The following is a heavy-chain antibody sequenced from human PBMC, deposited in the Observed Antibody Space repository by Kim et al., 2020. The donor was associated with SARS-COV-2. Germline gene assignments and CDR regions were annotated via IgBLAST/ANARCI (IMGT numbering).Heavy chain of an antibody. CDR1: GYTFTGYY. CDR3: ARDNVWGSYRPWFDP. CDR2: INPNSGGT. Sequence: ASVKVSCKASGYTFTGYYMHWVRQAPGQGLEWMGWINPNSGGTNYAQKFQGRVTMTRDTSISTAYMELSRLRSDDTAVYYCARDNVWGSYRPWFDPWGQGTLVTVSS. V-gene: IGHV1-2*02. J-gene: IGHJ5*02. D-gene: IGHD3-16*02.